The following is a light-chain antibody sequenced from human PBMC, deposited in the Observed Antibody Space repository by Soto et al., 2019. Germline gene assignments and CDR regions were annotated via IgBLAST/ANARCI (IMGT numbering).Light chain of an antibody. V-gene: IGLV1-40*01. Sequence: QAVVTQPPSVSGAPGQTVTISCTGGSSNIGAGYGVNWYQQLPGAAPKLLIYANTDRPSGVPDRFSGSRSGSSASLAITGLQAEDEAEYHCQSYDSSLSLVFGGGTKLTVL. CDR1: SSNIGAGYG. CDR3: QSYDSSLSLV. J-gene: IGLJ2*01. CDR2: ANT.